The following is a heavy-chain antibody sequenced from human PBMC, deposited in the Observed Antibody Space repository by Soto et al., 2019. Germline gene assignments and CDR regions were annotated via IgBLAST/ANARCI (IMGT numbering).Heavy chain of an antibody. V-gene: IGHV3-21*01. Sequence: EVQLVESGGGLVKPGGSLRLSCAASGFTLSSYSMNWVRQAPGKGLEWVSSISSSSSYIYYADSVKGRFTISRDNAKNSLYLQMNSRRAEDTAVYYCARDPLRYSSSHNWFDPWGQGTLVTVSS. J-gene: IGHJ5*02. CDR1: GFTLSSYS. CDR3: ARDPLRYSSSHNWFDP. CDR2: ISSSSSYI. D-gene: IGHD6-13*01.